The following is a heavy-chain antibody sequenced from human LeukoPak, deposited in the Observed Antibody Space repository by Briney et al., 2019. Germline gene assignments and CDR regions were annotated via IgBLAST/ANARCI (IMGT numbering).Heavy chain of an antibody. CDR1: GGTFSSYA. CDR2: IIPIFGTA. Sequence: SVKVSCKASGGTFSSYAISWVRQAPGQGLEWMGGIIPIFGTANYAQKFQGRVTITADESTSTAYMELSSLRSEDTAVYYCARGLQAAPNPYNWFDPWGQGTLVTVSS. D-gene: IGHD2-15*01. V-gene: IGHV1-69*13. J-gene: IGHJ5*02. CDR3: ARGLQAAPNPYNWFDP.